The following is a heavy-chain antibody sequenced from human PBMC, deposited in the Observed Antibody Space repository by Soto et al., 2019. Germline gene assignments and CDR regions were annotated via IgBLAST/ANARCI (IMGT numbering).Heavy chain of an antibody. J-gene: IGHJ4*02. CDR3: ARESSGWYYFDY. Sequence: PGGSLRLSCAASGFTFSSYWMHWVRQAPGKGLVWVSRINSDGSSTSYADSVKGRFTISRDNAKNTLYLQMNSLRAEDTAVYYCARESSGWYYFDYWGQGTLVTVSS. D-gene: IGHD6-19*01. CDR2: INSDGSST. CDR1: GFTFSSYW. V-gene: IGHV3-74*01.